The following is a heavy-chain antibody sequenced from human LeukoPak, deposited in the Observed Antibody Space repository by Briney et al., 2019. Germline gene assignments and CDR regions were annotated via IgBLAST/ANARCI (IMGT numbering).Heavy chain of an antibody. CDR2: ISNDGGGT. Sequence: PGGSLSLSCAASGFIFTNYGLIWVRQAPGKGLEWLSAISNDGGGTQNADFVEGRFTISKDNSKNTLFLQMSSLRAEDTALYYCAKGSSGYFADLWGQGTLVTVSS. CDR3: AKGSSGYFADL. V-gene: IGHV3-23*01. CDR1: GFIFTNYG. D-gene: IGHD3-22*01. J-gene: IGHJ5*02.